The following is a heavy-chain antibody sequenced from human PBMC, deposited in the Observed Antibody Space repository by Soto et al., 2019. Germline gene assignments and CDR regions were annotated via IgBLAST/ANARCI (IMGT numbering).Heavy chain of an antibody. J-gene: IGHJ4*02. CDR1: GDSITRTYYY. CDR3: ALGRGYRWNDFYFDY. Sequence: DTLSLTCTVSGDSITRTYYYWGWIRQSPGKGLEWIGSIYYGGNTYHNPSLRSRVTISVDTSKNQFSLNLRSVTAADTAVYYCALGRGYRWNDFYFDYWGQGTLVTVSS. CDR2: IYYGGNT. V-gene: IGHV4-39*01. D-gene: IGHD1-20*01.